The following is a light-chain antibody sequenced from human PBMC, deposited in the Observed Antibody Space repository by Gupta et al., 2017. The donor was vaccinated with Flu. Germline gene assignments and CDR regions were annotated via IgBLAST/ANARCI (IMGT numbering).Light chain of an antibody. J-gene: IGKJ4*01. CDR2: DAS. Sequence: EIVMTQSPATLSVSPGERATLSCRASQNVGNTLVWYQQKPGQPPRLLIYDASTRATGIPARFNGSGSGTEFTLTIGSLQSEDFGLYYCQQYNKWPLITFGGGTRVEIK. V-gene: IGKV3-15*01. CDR3: QQYNKWPLIT. CDR1: QNVGNT.